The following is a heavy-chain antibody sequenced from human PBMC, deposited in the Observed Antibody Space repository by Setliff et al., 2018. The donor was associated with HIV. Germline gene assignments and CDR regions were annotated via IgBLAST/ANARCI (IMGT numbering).Heavy chain of an antibody. CDR1: GFTFNNYA. Sequence: GESLKISCAASGFTFNNYAMSWVRQAPGKGLEWVSTISGSGGSTYFADSVKGRFTISRDDSKNSLYLHMNSLKTEDTAVYYCASSTTMVRGVNHDAFDIWGQGTMVTVSS. V-gene: IGHV3-23*01. CDR3: ASSTTMVRGVNHDAFDI. CDR2: ISGSGGST. J-gene: IGHJ3*02. D-gene: IGHD3-10*01.